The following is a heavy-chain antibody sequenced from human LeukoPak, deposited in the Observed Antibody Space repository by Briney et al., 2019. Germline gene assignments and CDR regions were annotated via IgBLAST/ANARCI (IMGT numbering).Heavy chain of an antibody. J-gene: IGHJ4*02. V-gene: IGHV1-69*04. CDR1: GGTFSSFA. Sequence: LVKVSCKPSGGTFSSFAISWVRQAPGQGLEWMGRIIPVLDIPTYAQKFQDRVTISADKSTSTAYMELNSLRSEDTALYYCATDLRLGEFSLYAPFDYWGQGTLVTVSS. CDR3: ATDLRLGEFSLYAPFDY. D-gene: IGHD3-16*02. CDR2: IIPVLDIP.